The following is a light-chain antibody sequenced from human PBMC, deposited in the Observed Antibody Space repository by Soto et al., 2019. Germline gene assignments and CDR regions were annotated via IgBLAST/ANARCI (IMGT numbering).Light chain of an antibody. Sequence: QSVPTQPASVSGSPGQSITISCTGTTSDVGNYKYVSWYQQHPGKAPKLMIYDVSKRPSGVPDRFSGSKSGYTASLTISGLQAEDEADYYCCSYAGSYNYVFGTGTK. V-gene: IGLV2-11*01. CDR1: TSDVGNYKY. J-gene: IGLJ1*01. CDR2: DVS. CDR3: CSYAGSYNYV.